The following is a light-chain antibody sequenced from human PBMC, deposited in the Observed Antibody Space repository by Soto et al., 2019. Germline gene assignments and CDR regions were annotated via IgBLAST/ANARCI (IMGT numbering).Light chain of an antibody. CDR3: QQANSFPRT. Sequence: DIQMTQSPSTLSGSVGDRVTITCRASQTISSWLAWYQQKPGKAPKLLIYKASTLKSGVPSRFSGSGSGTDFTLTISSLQPEDFATYYCQQANSFPRTFGQGTKVDI. V-gene: IGKV1-5*03. J-gene: IGKJ1*01. CDR2: KAS. CDR1: QTISSW.